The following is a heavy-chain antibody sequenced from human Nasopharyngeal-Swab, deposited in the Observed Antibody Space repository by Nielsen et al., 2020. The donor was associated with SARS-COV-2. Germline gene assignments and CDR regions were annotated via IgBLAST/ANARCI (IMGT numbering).Heavy chain of an antibody. J-gene: IGHJ6*02. CDR3: AREEYFYDSSGPSYFYYGMDV. D-gene: IGHD3-22*01. Sequence: GSLRLSCAVYGGSFSDFHWSWVRQPPGKALEWIGEINHSGSTNYNPSLKSRVTISVDTSKNQFYLKLNSVTAADTAVYYCAREEYFYDSSGPSYFYYGMDVWGHGTAVTVSS. V-gene: IGHV4-34*01. CDR1: GGSFSDFH. CDR2: INHSGST.